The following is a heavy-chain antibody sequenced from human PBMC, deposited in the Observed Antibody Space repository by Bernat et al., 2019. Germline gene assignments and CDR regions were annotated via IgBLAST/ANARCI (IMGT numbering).Heavy chain of an antibody. D-gene: IGHD3-22*01. CDR1: GFTFSSYD. CDR2: IVTAGDT. V-gene: IGHV3-13*04. J-gene: IGHJ4*02. CDR3: ARGAYDSSSSGYFDY. Sequence: EVQLVESGGGLVQPGGSLRLSCAASGFTFSSYDMHWVRQATGKGLEWVSAIVTAGDTYYPDSVKGRFTISRGKAKNSLYIQMNSLRAGDTAVYYCARGAYDSSSSGYFDYWGQGTLVTVSS.